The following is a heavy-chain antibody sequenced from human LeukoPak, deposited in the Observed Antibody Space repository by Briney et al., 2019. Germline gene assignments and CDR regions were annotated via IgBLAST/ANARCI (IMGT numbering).Heavy chain of an antibody. J-gene: IGHJ5*02. V-gene: IGHV1-8*03. CDR3: ARRPRFGRGYYRTHWFDP. Sequence: ASVKVSCKASGYTFTGYDINWVRQATGQGLEWMGWMNPNSGNTGYAQKFQGRVTITRNTSISTAYMELSSLRSEDTAVYYCARRPRFGRGYYRTHWFDPWGRGTLVTVSS. CDR2: MNPNSGNT. CDR1: GYTFTGYD. D-gene: IGHD3-22*01.